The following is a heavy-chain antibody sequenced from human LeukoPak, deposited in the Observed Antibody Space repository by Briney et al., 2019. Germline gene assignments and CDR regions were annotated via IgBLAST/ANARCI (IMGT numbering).Heavy chain of an antibody. CDR3: AKDSPYAYYGSGSYWDY. Sequence: GGSLRLSCAASGFTFSSYAMSWVRQAPGKGLEWVSAISGSGGSTYYADSVKGRFTISRDNSKNTLYLQMNSLRAEDTAVYYCAKDSPYAYYGSGSYWDYWGQGTLVTVSS. CDR1: GFTFSSYA. CDR2: ISGSGGST. V-gene: IGHV3-23*01. D-gene: IGHD3-10*01. J-gene: IGHJ4*02.